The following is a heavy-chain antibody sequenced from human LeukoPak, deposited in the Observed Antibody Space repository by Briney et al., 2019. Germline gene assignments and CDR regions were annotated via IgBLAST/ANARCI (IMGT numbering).Heavy chain of an antibody. CDR1: GYTFTGYY. CDR3: ARLISTYYYDSSGYYPIDY. CDR2: INPNSGGT. D-gene: IGHD3-22*01. J-gene: IGHJ4*02. V-gene: IGHV1-2*02. Sequence: ASVKVSCKASGYTFTGYYMHWVRQAPGQGLEWMGWINPNSGGTNYAQKFQGRVTMTRDTSISTAYMELSRLRSDDTAVYYCARLISTYYYDSSGYYPIDYWGQGTLVTVSS.